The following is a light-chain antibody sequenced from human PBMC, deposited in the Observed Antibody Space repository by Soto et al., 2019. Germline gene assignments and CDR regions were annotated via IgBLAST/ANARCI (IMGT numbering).Light chain of an antibody. CDR1: TSDVVDYNY. V-gene: IGLV2-11*01. J-gene: IGLJ1*01. CDR3: CSYAGSFTFI. Sequence: QSALTQPRSVSGSPGQSVTISCTGTTSDVVDYNYVSWYQQHPGKAPKLMIYEATKRPSGVPDRFSGSKSGNTASLTISGLQAEDEADYHCCSYAGSFTFIFGTGTKLTVL. CDR2: EAT.